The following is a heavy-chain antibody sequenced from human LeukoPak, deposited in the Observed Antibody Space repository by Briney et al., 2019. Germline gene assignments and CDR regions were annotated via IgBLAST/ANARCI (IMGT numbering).Heavy chain of an antibody. V-gene: IGHV4-39*02. CDR2: IYYSGNT. CDR1: GGSISSSSYY. J-gene: IGHJ3*02. CDR3: ARRDSSSSNAFDI. D-gene: IGHD6-6*01. Sequence: SETLSLTCSVSGGSISSSSYYWGWIRQPPGKGLEWIGSIYYSGNTYYNPSLKSRVTISVDTSKNHFSLKLSSVTAADTAVYYCARRDSSSSNAFDIWGQGTMVTVSS.